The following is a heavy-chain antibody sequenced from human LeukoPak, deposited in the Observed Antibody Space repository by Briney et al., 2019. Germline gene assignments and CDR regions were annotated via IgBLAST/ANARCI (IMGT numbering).Heavy chain of an antibody. CDR3: ARGRTVYYYYMDV. CDR2: TNSDGSST. D-gene: IGHD4-17*01. V-gene: IGHV3-74*01. Sequence: GGSLRLSCAASGFTFSSYWMHWVRQAPGKGLVWVSRTNSDGSSTNYADSVKGRFTISRDNAKNTLYLQMKSLRAEDTAVYYCARGRTVYYYYMDVWGKGTTVTVSS. J-gene: IGHJ6*03. CDR1: GFTFSSYW.